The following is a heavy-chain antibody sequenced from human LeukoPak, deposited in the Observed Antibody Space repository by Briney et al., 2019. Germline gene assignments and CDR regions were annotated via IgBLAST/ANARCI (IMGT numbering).Heavy chain of an antibody. V-gene: IGHV4-34*01. CDR2: INHSGST. Sequence: SETLSLTCAVYGGSFSGYYWSWIRQPPGKGLEWIGEINHSGSTNYNPSLKSRVTISVDTSKNQFSLKLSSVTAADTAVYYCASRDGYNSFDYWGQGTLVTVSS. D-gene: IGHD5-24*01. CDR1: GGSFSGYY. J-gene: IGHJ4*02. CDR3: ASRDGYNSFDY.